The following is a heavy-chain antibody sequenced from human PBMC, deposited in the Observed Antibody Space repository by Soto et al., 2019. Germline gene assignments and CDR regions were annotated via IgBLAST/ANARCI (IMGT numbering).Heavy chain of an antibody. CDR1: GGSVNTGDNY. J-gene: IGHJ6*02. CDR2: IYHTGNT. CDR3: AREPLDGMDV. Sequence: HVQLHQSGPRLVQPSQTLSLECSVIGGSVNTGDNYWSWVRQSPGRGLEWIGYIYHTGNTFYNPALETRVTMSVDASKNQFSLTLTSVTAADTAVYFCAREPLDGMDVWGQGTNVTVSS. V-gene: IGHV4-30-4*01.